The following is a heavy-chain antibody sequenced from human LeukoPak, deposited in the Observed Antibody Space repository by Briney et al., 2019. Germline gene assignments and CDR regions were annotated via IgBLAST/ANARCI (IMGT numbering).Heavy chain of an antibody. J-gene: IGHJ4*02. CDR2: IYYSGST. D-gene: IGHD3-9*01. CDR3: ARLPWFTLPFDY. V-gene: IGHV4-59*08. CDR1: GGSISSYY. Sequence: SETLSLTCTVSGGSISSYYWSWIRQPAGKGLEWIGYIYYSGSTNYNPSLKSRVTISVDTSKNQFSLKLSSVTAADTAVYYCARLPWFTLPFDYWGQGTLVTVSS.